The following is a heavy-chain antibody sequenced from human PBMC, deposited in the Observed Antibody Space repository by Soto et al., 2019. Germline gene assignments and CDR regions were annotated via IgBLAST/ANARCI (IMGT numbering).Heavy chain of an antibody. V-gene: IGHV3-33*08. J-gene: IGHJ4*02. Sequence: GGSLRLSCAASGFTVSSNYMSWVRQAPGKGLEWVAVIWYDGSNKYNADSVKGRFTISRDNSKNTLYLQMNSLRAEDTAVYYCAREFWSGPFDYWGQGTLVTVSS. D-gene: IGHD3-3*01. CDR3: AREFWSGPFDY. CDR2: IWYDGSNK. CDR1: GFTVSSNY.